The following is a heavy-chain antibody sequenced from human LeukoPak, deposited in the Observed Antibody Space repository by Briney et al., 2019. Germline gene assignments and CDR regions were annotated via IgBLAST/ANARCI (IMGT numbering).Heavy chain of an antibody. CDR3: ARDGESSSWYEPYFDY. CDR1: GFTFSSYA. D-gene: IGHD6-13*01. J-gene: IGHJ4*02. V-gene: IGHV3-30*01. Sequence: GGSLRLSCAASGFTFSSYAMHWVRQAPGKGLEWVAVISYDGSNKYYADSVKGRFTISRDNSKNTLYLQMNSLRAEDTAVYYCARDGESSSWYEPYFDYRGQGTLVTVSS. CDR2: ISYDGSNK.